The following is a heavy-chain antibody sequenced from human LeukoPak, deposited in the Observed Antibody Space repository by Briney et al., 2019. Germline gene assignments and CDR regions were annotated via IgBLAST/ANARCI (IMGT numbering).Heavy chain of an antibody. CDR1: GFTFSSYA. CDR2: INSDGSST. J-gene: IGHJ4*02. V-gene: IGHV3-74*01. Sequence: GGSLRLSCAASGFTFSSYAMSWVRQAPGKGLVWVSLINSDGSSTRYADSVKGRFTISRDNAKNTLFLQMNTLRAEDTAVYYCARSGGPVTWGQGTLVTVSS. CDR3: ARSGGPVT. D-gene: IGHD2-15*01.